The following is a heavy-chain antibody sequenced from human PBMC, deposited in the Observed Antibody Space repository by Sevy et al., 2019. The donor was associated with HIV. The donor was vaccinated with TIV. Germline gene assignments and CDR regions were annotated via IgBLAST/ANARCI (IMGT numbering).Heavy chain of an antibody. D-gene: IGHD3-16*01. Sequence: GGSLRLSCAASGFTFSSYRMNWVRQAPGKGLEWVSSISSSSSYIYYADSVKGRFTISRDNHKNSLYLQMSSLRVEDTAVYYCVRVGGVPPNWFDPWGQGTLVTVSS. V-gene: IGHV3-21*01. J-gene: IGHJ5*02. CDR2: ISSSSSYI. CDR3: VRVGGVPPNWFDP. CDR1: GFTFSSYR.